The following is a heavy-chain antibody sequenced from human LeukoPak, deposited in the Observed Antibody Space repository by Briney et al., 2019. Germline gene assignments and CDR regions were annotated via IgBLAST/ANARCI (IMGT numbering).Heavy chain of an antibody. CDR2: TYYRSKWYN. Sequence: SQTLSLTCGISGDSVSINSGAWNWIRQSPSRGLEWLGRTYYRSKWYNDYAASVKSRITINADTSKNQLSLHLNSVTPEDTAVYYCARGFGGNWGQGTLVTVSS. V-gene: IGHV6-1*01. J-gene: IGHJ4*02. CDR1: GDSVSINSGA. CDR3: ARGFGGN. D-gene: IGHD3-3*01.